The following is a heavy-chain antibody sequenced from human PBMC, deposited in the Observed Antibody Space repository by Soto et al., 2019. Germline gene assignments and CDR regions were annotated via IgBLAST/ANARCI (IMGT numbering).Heavy chain of an antibody. D-gene: IGHD3-10*01. J-gene: IGHJ6*02. CDR3: ARVLWFGELSHYYYAMDV. CDR2: ISAYNGNT. Sequence: QVQLVQYGAEVKKPGASVKVSCKASGYTFTSYGISWVRQAPGQGLEWMGWISAYNGNTNYAQKLQGRVTMTTDTSTSTAYMDLRSLRSDDSAVYYCARVLWFGELSHYYYAMDVWGQGTTVTVSS. CDR1: GYTFTSYG. V-gene: IGHV1-18*01.